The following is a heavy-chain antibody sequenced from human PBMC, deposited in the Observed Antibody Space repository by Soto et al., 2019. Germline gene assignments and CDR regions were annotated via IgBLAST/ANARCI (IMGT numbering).Heavy chain of an antibody. CDR1: GCTFTSYG. Sequence: GAAVMFSSQESGCTFTSYGISWVRQAPGQGLECMGWISAYDGNTNYAQKLQGRVTMTTXTXXSXXXMXLXXPRSDDTAVYYCARDWTAYPGEAAGIGSCYPWG. CDR3: ARDWTAYPGEAAGIGSCYP. J-gene: IGHJ5*02. V-gene: IGHV1-18*04. D-gene: IGHD6-13*01. CDR2: ISAYDGNT.